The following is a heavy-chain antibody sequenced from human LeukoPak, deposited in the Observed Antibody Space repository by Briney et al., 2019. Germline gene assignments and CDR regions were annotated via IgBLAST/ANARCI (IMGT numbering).Heavy chain of an antibody. V-gene: IGHV3-48*03. D-gene: IGHD4-17*01. CDR3: ARSPHNTGT. CDR2: ISSSGTTI. Sequence: PGGSLRLSCAASGFTFSSYEMNWVRQAPGKGLEWVSYISSSGTTIYYADSVKGRFTISRDNAKNSLFLQMNSLRAEDTAVYYCARSPHNTGTWGRGTLVTVSS. CDR1: GFTFSSYE. J-gene: IGHJ4*02.